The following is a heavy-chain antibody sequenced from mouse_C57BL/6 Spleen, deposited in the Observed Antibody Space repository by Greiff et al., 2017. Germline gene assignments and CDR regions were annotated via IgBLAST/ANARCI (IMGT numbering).Heavy chain of an antibody. CDR1: GYTFTSYD. Sequence: VKLQESGPELVKPGASVKLSCKASGYTFTSYDINWVKQRPGQGLEWIGWIYPRDGSNKYNEKFKGKATLTVDTSSSTAYKELLSLTSEDSAVYFCARSGDGYYYAMDYWGQGTSVTVSS. V-gene: IGHV1-85*01. J-gene: IGHJ4*01. D-gene: IGHD2-3*01. CDR3: ARSGDGYYYAMDY. CDR2: IYPRDGSN.